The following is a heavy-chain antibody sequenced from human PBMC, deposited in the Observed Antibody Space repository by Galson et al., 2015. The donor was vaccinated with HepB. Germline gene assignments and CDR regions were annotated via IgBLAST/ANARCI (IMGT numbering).Heavy chain of an antibody. D-gene: IGHD5-24*01. CDR1: GGTFSSYA. Sequence: SVKVSCKASGGTFSSYAISWVRQAPGQGLEWMGGIIPIFGTANYAQKFQGRVTITADESTSTAYMELSSLRSEDTAVYYCARDGMATGLLDDYWGQGTLVTVSS. V-gene: IGHV1-69*13. CDR3: ARDGMATGLLDDY. J-gene: IGHJ4*02. CDR2: IIPIFGTA.